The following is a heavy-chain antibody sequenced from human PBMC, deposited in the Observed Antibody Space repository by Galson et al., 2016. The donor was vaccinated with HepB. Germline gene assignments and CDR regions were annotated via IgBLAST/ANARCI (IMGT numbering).Heavy chain of an antibody. Sequence: QSGAEVKKPGESLKISCQGSGYSFAKYWIVWVRQMPGKGLEWMGIIYPGDSDTTYSPSFQGQVTISADKSISTAYLQRSSLKASDTAMYYCARQVGATHDHWGQGTLVTVSS. CDR2: IYPGDSDT. D-gene: IGHD1-26*01. J-gene: IGHJ4*02. CDR3: ARQVGATHDH. V-gene: IGHV5-51*01. CDR1: GYSFAKYW.